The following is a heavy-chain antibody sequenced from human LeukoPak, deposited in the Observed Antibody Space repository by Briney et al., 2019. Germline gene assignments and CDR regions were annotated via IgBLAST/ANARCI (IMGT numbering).Heavy chain of an antibody. Sequence: GGSLRLSCAASGFTFSNYSMNWVRQAPGKGLEWVSYISSSSSTIYYADSVKGRFTISRDNAKNSLYLQMNSLRAEDTAVYYCARTKGTYYYDSSGYPRAFDIWGQGTMVTVSS. J-gene: IGHJ3*02. CDR2: ISSSSSTI. V-gene: IGHV3-48*04. D-gene: IGHD3-22*01. CDR1: GFTFSNYS. CDR3: ARTKGTYYYDSSGYPRAFDI.